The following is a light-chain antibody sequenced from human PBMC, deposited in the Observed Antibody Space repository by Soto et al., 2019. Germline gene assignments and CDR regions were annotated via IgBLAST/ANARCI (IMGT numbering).Light chain of an antibody. CDR2: KDS. CDR1: ELSKQY. V-gene: IGLV3-25*02. Sequence: SNELAQTQSVSVSPGQTARITCSGDELSKQYVYWYQQKPGQAPVLVIYKDSERASGIPERFSASSSGTTVTLTISGVRAEDEADYYCQSSDDTGNYYLFGTGTKVTVL. CDR3: QSSDDTGNYYL. J-gene: IGLJ1*01.